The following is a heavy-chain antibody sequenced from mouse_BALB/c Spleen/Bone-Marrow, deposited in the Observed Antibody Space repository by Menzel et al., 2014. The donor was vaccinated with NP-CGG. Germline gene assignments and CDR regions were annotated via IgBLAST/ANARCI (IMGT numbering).Heavy chain of an antibody. CDR1: GYTFTDYY. CDR2: INPNNGNT. Sequence: EVKLMESGPDLVKPGASVKMSCKASGYTFTDYYMKWVKQSHGKRLEWIGDINPNNGNTFYNQKFKGKASLTVDKSSTTAYMQLNSLTSEDSAVYYCARSCAMDYWGQGTSVTVSS. J-gene: IGHJ4*01. V-gene: IGHV1-26*01. CDR3: ARSCAMDY.